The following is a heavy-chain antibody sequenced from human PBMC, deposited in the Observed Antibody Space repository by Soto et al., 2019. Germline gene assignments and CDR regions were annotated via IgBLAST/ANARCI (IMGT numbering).Heavy chain of an antibody. V-gene: IGHV3-23*01. Sequence: PGGSLRLSCAASGFTFSSYAMSWVLQAPGKGLEWVSAISGSGGSTYYADSVKGRFTISRDNSKNTLYLQMNSLRAEDTAVYYCAKGKRIAAAGTDYYYYYGMDVWGQGTTVTVSS. CDR2: ISGSGGST. CDR1: GFTFSSYA. D-gene: IGHD6-13*01. J-gene: IGHJ6*02. CDR3: AKGKRIAAAGTDYYYYYGMDV.